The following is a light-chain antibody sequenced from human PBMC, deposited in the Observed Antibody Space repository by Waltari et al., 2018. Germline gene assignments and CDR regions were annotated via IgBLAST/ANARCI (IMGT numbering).Light chain of an antibody. J-gene: IGLJ2*01. CDR2: NND. Sequence: QSVLTQPPSVSAAPGQKVTISCSGSYSHIGNNDVCWYRPLPGTAPELLIYNNDKRPSGIPDRFSGSKSGTSATLDITGLQTGDEAEYYCATWDTSLSAGRIFGGGTKLSVL. CDR1: YSHIGNND. CDR3: ATWDTSLSAGRI. V-gene: IGLV1-51*01.